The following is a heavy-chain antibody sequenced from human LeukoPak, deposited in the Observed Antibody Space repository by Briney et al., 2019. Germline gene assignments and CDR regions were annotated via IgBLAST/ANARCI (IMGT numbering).Heavy chain of an antibody. Sequence: SETLSLTCTVSGGSISSYYWSWLRQPPGKGLEWIGYIYYSGSTNYNPSLKSRVTISVDTSKNQFSLKLSSVTAADTAVYYCARDGDDSSGLDYWGQGTLVTVSS. CDR3: ARDGDDSSGLDY. CDR1: GGSISSYY. V-gene: IGHV4-59*01. CDR2: IYYSGST. J-gene: IGHJ4*02. D-gene: IGHD3-22*01.